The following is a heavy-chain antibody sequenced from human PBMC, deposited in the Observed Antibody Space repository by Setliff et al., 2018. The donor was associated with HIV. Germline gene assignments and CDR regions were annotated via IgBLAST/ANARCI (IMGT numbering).Heavy chain of an antibody. CDR3: ARQITMVRGVYQPYYYYYMDV. CDR2: INHSGST. D-gene: IGHD3-10*01. J-gene: IGHJ6*03. V-gene: IGHV4-34*01. Sequence: SETLSLTCAVYGGAFSGYYWSWIRQPPGKGLEWIGEINHSGSTNYNPSLKSRVTISVDTSKNQFSLKLSSVTAADTAVYYCARQITMVRGVYQPYYYYYMDVWGEGTTVTVSS. CDR1: GGAFSGYY.